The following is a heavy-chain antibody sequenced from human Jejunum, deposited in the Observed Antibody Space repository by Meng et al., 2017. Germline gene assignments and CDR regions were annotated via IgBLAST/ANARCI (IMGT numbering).Heavy chain of an antibody. CDR1: GASISTTNYY. J-gene: IGHJ4*02. V-gene: IGHV4-39*07. Sequence: GSLRLSCTVSGASISTTNYYWGWIRQPPGKGLEWIGTMSYSGSTYFNPSLKSRITISTDTSKNQFSLKLNSVTAADTAVYYCARVYYYYRRFDYWGQGMLVTVSS. D-gene: IGHD1-26*01. CDR2: MSYSGST. CDR3: ARVYYYYRRFDY.